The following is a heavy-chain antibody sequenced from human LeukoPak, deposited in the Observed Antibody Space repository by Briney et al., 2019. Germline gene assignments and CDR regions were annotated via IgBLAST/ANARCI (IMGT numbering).Heavy chain of an antibody. D-gene: IGHD2-2*01. CDR2: IYYSGNT. V-gene: IGHV4-30-4*01. CDR1: GGSISSGDYY. Sequence: SETLSLTCTVSGGSISSGDYYWNWIRQPPGKGLEWIGYIYYSGNTYYSPSLKSRVTISIDTSKNQFSLKLNSVTAADTAVYYCARGSAAMLHDSDYWGQGTLVTVSS. J-gene: IGHJ4*02. CDR3: ARGSAAMLHDSDY.